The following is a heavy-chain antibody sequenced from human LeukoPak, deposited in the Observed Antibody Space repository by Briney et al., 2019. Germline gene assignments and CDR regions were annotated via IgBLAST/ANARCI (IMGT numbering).Heavy chain of an antibody. D-gene: IGHD3-22*01. V-gene: IGHV4-4*02. J-gene: IGHJ4*02. CDR3: ARTGDSSGYYYYYLDN. Sequence: SETLSLTCAVSGGSISSSNWWSWVRQPPGKGLEWIGEIYHSGSTNYNPSLKSRVTISVDKSKNQFSLKLSSVTAADTAVYYCARTGDSSGYYYYYLDNWGQGTLVTVSS. CDR2: IYHSGST. CDR1: GGSISSSNW.